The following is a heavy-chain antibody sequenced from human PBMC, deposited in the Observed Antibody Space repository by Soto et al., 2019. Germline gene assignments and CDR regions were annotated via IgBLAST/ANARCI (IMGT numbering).Heavy chain of an antibody. CDR1: GGTFSSYA. CDR3: ATYFLGAAPYYFDY. D-gene: IGHD6-13*01. Sequence: SVKVSCKASGGTFSSYAISWVRQAPGKGLEWMGGINPEDGETNYAQKFQGRVTMTEDTSTDTAYMELSSLRSEDTAVYYCATYFLGAAPYYFDYWGQGTLVTVSS. J-gene: IGHJ4*02. V-gene: IGHV1-69*10. CDR2: INPEDGET.